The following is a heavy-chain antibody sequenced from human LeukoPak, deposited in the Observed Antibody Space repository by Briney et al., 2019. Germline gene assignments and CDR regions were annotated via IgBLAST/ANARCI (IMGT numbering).Heavy chain of an antibody. CDR2: INHSGST. J-gene: IGHJ6*02. CDR1: GGSFSGYY. Sequence: SETLSLTCAVYGGSFSGYYWSWIRQPPGKGLEWIGEINHSGSTNYNPSIKSRVTISVGTSKNQFSLKLSSVTAADTAVYYCASLYDFWSGYYPRYYYGMDVWGQGTTVTVSS. V-gene: IGHV4-34*01. D-gene: IGHD3-3*01. CDR3: ASLYDFWSGYYPRYYYGMDV.